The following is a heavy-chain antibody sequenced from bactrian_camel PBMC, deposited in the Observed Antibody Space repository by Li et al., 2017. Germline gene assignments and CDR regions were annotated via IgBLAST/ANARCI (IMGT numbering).Heavy chain of an antibody. V-gene: IGHV3-2*01. Sequence: HVQLVESGGGLVQPGGSLRLSCAASGFTFSSYYMSWVRQAPGKGLEWVSSIYSDGDNTYYDDSVKGRFTISLDSAKNTLYLQMNSLKPDDAAMYYCAADRGSGYCYLDPRFFHYWGQGTQVTVS. D-gene: IGHD2*01. CDR3: AADRGSGYCYLDPRFFHY. CDR2: IYSDGDNT. J-gene: IGHJ4*01. CDR1: GFTFSSYY.